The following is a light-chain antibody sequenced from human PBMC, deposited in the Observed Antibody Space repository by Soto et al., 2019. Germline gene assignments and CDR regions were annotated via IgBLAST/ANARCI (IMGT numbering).Light chain of an antibody. J-gene: IGKJ4*01. Sequence: IPLTQSPSSLSASIGDRVTVTCRASQGISSHLAWYQQRPGKAPRLLMYGASILQGGVPSRFSGSGSGTHFTLTISSLQPEDFATYYCQQLYSFPLTFGGGTKVEIK. V-gene: IGKV1-9*01. CDR3: QQLYSFPLT. CDR1: QGISSH. CDR2: GAS.